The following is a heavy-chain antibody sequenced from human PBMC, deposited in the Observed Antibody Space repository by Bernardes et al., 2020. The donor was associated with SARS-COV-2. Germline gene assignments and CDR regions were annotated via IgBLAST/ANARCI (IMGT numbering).Heavy chain of an antibody. V-gene: IGHV3-66*01. CDR3: ARIYTGYSSSWYPEFFQH. Sequence: GGSLRLSCAASGFTVSSNYMSWVRQAPGKGLEWVSVIYRDGSTYYADSVKGRFTISRDNVKNTLYLQMNSLSAEDTAVYYFARIYTGYSSSWYPEFFQHWGQGTLVTVSS. CDR1: GFTVSSNY. D-gene: IGHD6-13*01. J-gene: IGHJ1*01. CDR2: IYRDGST.